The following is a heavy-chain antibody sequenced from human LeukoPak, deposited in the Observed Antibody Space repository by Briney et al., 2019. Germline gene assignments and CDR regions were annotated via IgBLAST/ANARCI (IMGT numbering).Heavy chain of an antibody. CDR1: GYTFTSYG. Sequence: GASVKVSCKASGYTFTSYGISWVRQAPGQGLEWMGWISSNDGNTYYVQNFQGRVTMTRDTSISTVYMEPSRLRSDDTAVYYCARGGGPYGDYYWYFDFWGRGTLVAVSS. CDR3: ARGGGPYGDYYWYFDF. D-gene: IGHD4-17*01. V-gene: IGHV1-18*01. CDR2: ISSNDGNT. J-gene: IGHJ2*01.